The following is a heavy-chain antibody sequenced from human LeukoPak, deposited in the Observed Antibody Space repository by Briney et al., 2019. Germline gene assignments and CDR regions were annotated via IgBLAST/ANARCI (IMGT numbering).Heavy chain of an antibody. Sequence: PSETLSLTCAVYGGSFSGYYWSWIRQPPGKGLEWIGEINHSGSTNYNPSLKSRVTISVDTSKNQFSLKLSSVTAADTAVYYCARGRRGRPFDYWGQGTLVTVSS. CDR2: INHSGST. CDR3: ARGRRGRPFDY. V-gene: IGHV4-34*01. D-gene: IGHD6-25*01. J-gene: IGHJ4*02. CDR1: GGSFSGYY.